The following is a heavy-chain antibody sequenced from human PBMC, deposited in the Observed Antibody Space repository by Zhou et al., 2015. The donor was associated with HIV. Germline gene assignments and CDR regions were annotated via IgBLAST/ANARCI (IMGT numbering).Heavy chain of an antibody. CDR1: GGTFSNYA. Sequence: QVQLVQSGAEVKKPGSSVKVSCKASGGTFSNYAISWVRQAPGHGLEWVGRNIPNFGVSNYAQKFQGRVTITGDASITTVYMDLSSLRSDDTAVYYCARDALVSADYWGQGTLVTVSS. D-gene: IGHD5/OR15-5a*01. CDR3: ARDALVSADY. V-gene: IGHV1-69*18. CDR2: NIPNFGVS. J-gene: IGHJ4*02.